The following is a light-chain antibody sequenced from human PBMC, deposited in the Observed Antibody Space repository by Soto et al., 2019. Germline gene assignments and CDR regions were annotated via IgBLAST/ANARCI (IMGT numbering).Light chain of an antibody. Sequence: DIQLTQSPSFLSASVGDRVTITCRASQAISSYLAWFQQRPGKAPKVLIYAASTLQSGVPSRFSGSASGTEFTLTISSLQPEDFVTSFCQQLNSYPWTFGQGTKVEIK. CDR2: AAS. V-gene: IGKV1-9*01. CDR1: QAISSY. CDR3: QQLNSYPWT. J-gene: IGKJ1*01.